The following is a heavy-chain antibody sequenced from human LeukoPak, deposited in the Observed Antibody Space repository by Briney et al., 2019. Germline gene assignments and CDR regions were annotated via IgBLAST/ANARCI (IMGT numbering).Heavy chain of an antibody. CDR3: AKEKGANWDPFDY. CDR1: GFTLSTYW. CDR2: IRHDGSEK. V-gene: IGHV3-7*03. Sequence: PGGSLRLSCATSGFTLSTYWMSWVRQAPGKGPEWVANIRHDGSEKNYVDAVKGRFTISRDSARRSVYLRMNSLRDEDTALYYRAKEKGANWDPFDYWGRGTLVIVSS. J-gene: IGHJ4*02. D-gene: IGHD7-27*01.